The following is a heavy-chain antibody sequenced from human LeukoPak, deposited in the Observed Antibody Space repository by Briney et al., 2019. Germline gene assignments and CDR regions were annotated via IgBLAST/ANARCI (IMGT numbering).Heavy chain of an antibody. V-gene: IGHV3-15*01. CDR3: TKSNSWYYFDY. CDR1: GFTFSSNA. D-gene: IGHD2-2*01. Sequence: KSGGSLRLSCAASGFTFSSNAMTWVRQAPGKGLEWIGRIKNKTDGGTTDYAAPVKGRFTVSRDDSKNTLYLQMNSLKTGDTAIYYCTKSNSWYYFDYWGQGTVVTVSS. J-gene: IGHJ4*02. CDR2: IKNKTDGGTT.